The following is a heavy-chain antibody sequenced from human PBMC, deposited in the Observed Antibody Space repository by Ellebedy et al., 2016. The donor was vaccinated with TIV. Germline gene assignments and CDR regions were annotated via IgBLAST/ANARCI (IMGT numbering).Heavy chain of an antibody. Sequence: PGGSLRLSCAASGFTFSNYVMSWVRQAPGKGLEWVSTISAGGGATHYAASVKGRFNISRDHSENTLYLQMNSLRAEDTAVYYCAKVGRRYYESSGDPWGQGSLVTVSS. J-gene: IGHJ5*02. D-gene: IGHD3-22*01. V-gene: IGHV3-23*01. CDR1: GFTFSNYV. CDR2: ISAGGGAT. CDR3: AKVGRRYYESSGDP.